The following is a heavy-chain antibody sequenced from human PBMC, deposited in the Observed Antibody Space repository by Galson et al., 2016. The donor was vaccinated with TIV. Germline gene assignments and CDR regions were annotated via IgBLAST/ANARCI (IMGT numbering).Heavy chain of an antibody. D-gene: IGHD3-22*01. CDR3: TRDRGSMTIILVVDYYFGMDV. CDR1: GYTFSKYG. Sequence: SVKVSCKASGYTFSKYGVSWVRQAPGQGLEWMGWISAYSGDTNYAQKLQGRVTITTDTSTSTAYMDLRSLRSDDTAVYYCTRDRGSMTIILVVDYYFGMDVWGQGTTVTASS. V-gene: IGHV1-18*04. J-gene: IGHJ6*02. CDR2: ISAYSGDT.